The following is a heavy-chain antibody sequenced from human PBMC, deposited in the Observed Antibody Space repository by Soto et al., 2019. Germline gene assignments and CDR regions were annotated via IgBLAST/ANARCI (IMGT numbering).Heavy chain of an antibody. V-gene: IGHV4-39*01. CDR3: ARLDFDIVVVVAATVVGSAFDI. Sequence: SETLSLTCTVSGGSISSSSYYWGWIRQPPGKGLEWIGSIYYSGSTYYNPSLKSRVTISVDTSKNQFSLKLSSVTAADTAVYYCARLDFDIVVVVAATVVGSAFDIWGQGTMVTVSS. J-gene: IGHJ3*02. D-gene: IGHD2-15*01. CDR1: GGSISSSSYY. CDR2: IYYSGST.